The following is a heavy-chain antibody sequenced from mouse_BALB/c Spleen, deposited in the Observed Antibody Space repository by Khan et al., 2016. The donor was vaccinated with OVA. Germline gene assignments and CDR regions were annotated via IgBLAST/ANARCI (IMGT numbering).Heavy chain of an antibody. CDR1: GYTFSSYW. Sequence: QVQLQQSGGDLMKPGASVKISCKATGYTFSSYWIAWVKQRPGHGLEWIGQIFPGSVSTTSNEKFKGKATFTADTSSNTAYMQLRSLTTEDSSVDYGACGGYGGFAYWGQGTLVTVSA. CDR3: ACGGYGGFAY. J-gene: IGHJ3*01. V-gene: IGHV1-9*01. D-gene: IGHD2-2*01. CDR2: IFPGSVST.